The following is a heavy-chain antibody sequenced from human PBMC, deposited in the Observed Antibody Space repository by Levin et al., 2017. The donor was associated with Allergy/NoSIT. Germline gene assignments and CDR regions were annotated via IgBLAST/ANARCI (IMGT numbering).Heavy chain of an antibody. J-gene: IGHJ4*02. D-gene: IGHD6-19*01. CDR2: IYYSGST. V-gene: IGHV4-59*01. CDR1: GGSISNYY. CDR3: ARDKSGSGGEGFDY. Sequence: SETLSLTCTVSGGSISNYYWSWIRQPPGKGLEWIGYIYYSGSTNYNPSLKSRVTISVDTSKNQFALKLSSVTTADTAVYYCARDKSGSGGEGFDYWGQGALVTVSS.